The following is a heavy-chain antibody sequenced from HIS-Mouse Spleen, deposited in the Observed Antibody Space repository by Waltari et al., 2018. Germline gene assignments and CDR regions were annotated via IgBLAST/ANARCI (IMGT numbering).Heavy chain of an antibody. Sequence: EVQLVESGGGLVQPGRSLRLSCTASGFTFGGYAMSWFRQAPGKGLEWVGFIRSKAYGGTTEYAASVKGRFTISRDDSKSIAYLQMNSLKTEDTAVYYCTRNVDTAMVTAFDIWGQGTMVTVSS. CDR2: IRSKAYGGTT. D-gene: IGHD5-18*01. CDR3: TRNVDTAMVTAFDI. CDR1: GFTFGGYA. J-gene: IGHJ3*02. V-gene: IGHV3-49*03.